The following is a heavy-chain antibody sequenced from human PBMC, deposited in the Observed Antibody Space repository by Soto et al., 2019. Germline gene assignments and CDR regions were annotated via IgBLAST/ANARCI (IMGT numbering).Heavy chain of an antibody. Sequence: QMQLVQSGAEVKKPGASVELSCKASGYTFTNYYVHWVRQAPGEGLEWMGMINSTGDSTTYAQKFQGRVTMTRDTSTSTVYMELYTLRSEDTAVYYCASPNWAGQDAFDIWGQGTLVTVFS. CDR1: GYTFTNYY. CDR2: INSTGDST. V-gene: IGHV1-46*01. D-gene: IGHD1-1*01. J-gene: IGHJ3*02. CDR3: ASPNWAGQDAFDI.